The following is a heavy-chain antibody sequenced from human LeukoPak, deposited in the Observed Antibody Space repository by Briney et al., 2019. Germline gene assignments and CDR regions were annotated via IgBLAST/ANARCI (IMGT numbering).Heavy chain of an antibody. Sequence: ASVKVSCKASGYTFTGYYMHWVRQAPGQGLEWMGWINPNSGGTNYAQEFQGRVTMTRDTSINTAYMELRSLISDDTAVYFCARDLSAVAARYLQHWGQGTLVTVSS. CDR3: ARDLSAVAARYLQH. D-gene: IGHD6-19*01. CDR1: GYTFTGYY. J-gene: IGHJ1*01. CDR2: INPNSGGT. V-gene: IGHV1-2*02.